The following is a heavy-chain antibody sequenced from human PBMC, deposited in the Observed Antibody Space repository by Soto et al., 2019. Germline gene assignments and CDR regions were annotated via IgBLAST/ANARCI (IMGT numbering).Heavy chain of an antibody. CDR1: GFTVSSNY. V-gene: IGHV3-53*01. D-gene: IGHD3-9*01. CDR3: ARGEIRYFDWFVPSAGEYYFDY. Sequence: GGSLRLSCAASGFTVSSNYMSWVRQAPGKGLEWVSVIYSGGSTYYADSVKGRFTISRDNSKNTLYLQMNSLRAEDTAVYYCARGEIRYFDWFVPSAGEYYFDYWGQGTLVTVSS. J-gene: IGHJ4*02. CDR2: IYSGGST.